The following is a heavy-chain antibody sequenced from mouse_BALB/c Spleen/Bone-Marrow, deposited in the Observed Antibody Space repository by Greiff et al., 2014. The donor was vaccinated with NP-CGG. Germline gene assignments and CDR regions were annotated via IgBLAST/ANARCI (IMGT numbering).Heavy chain of an antibody. D-gene: IGHD2-1*01. J-gene: IGHJ1*01. CDR3: AKQYGNYDWYFDV. Sequence: QVQLQQSGPGLVAPSQSLSITCTVSGFSLNDYGVGWIRQPPGKGLEWLGVIWGGGSTYYNSALKSRLSISKDNSKSQVFLKMNSLQTDGTAMYYCAKQYGNYDWYFDVWGAGTTVTVSS. V-gene: IGHV2-6-5*01. CDR1: GFSLNDYG. CDR2: IWGGGST.